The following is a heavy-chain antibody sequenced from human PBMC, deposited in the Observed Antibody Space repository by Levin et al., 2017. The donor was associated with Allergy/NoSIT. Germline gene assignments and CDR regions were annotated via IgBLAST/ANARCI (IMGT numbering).Heavy chain of an antibody. Sequence: GGSLRLSCAASEFTFSHYVMHWVRQAPGKGLEWVADIWYDGTNKYYADSVKGRFTISRDNSKNTLYLQMNNLRAEDTAVYYCARESTVRGVTDYWGQGTLVTVSS. V-gene: IGHV3-33*01. CDR1: EFTFSHYV. CDR2: IWYDGTNK. D-gene: IGHD3-10*01. J-gene: IGHJ4*02. CDR3: ARESTVRGVTDY.